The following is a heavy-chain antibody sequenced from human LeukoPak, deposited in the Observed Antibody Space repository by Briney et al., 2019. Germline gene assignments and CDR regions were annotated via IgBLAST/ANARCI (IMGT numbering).Heavy chain of an antibody. CDR3: AKDRVDTASYYYYYYMDV. J-gene: IGHJ6*03. CDR1: GFTCSSYG. D-gene: IGHD5-18*01. Sequence: GGSLRLXCAASGFTCSSYGMHWVRQAPGKGLEWVAFIRYDGSNKYYADSVKGRFTISRDNSKNTLYLQMNSLRAEDTAVYYCAKDRVDTASYYYYYYMDVWGKGTTVTVSS. CDR2: IRYDGSNK. V-gene: IGHV3-30*02.